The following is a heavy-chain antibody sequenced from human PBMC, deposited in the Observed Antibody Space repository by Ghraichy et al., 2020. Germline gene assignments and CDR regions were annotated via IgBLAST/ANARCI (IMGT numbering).Heavy chain of an antibody. D-gene: IGHD3-3*01. J-gene: IGHJ4*02. CDR2: ISWNSGTI. V-gene: IGHV3-9*01. CDR3: AKGGSRFLEWFLYGCIDY. Sequence: GGSLRLSCAASGFTFDDYAMHWVRQTPGKGLEWVSGISWNSGTIGYADSVKGRFTISRDNAKNSLYLQVNSLRPEDTALYYCAKGGSRFLEWFLYGCIDYWGQGTLVTVSS. CDR1: GFTFDDYA.